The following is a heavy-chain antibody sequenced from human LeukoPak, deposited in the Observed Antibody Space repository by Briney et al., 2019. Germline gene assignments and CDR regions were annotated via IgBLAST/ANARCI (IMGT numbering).Heavy chain of an antibody. V-gene: IGHV3-72*01. CDR2: TRNKANSYTT. Sequence: GGALRLSCAASGFTFSDHYMDWGRHAPGRGLEWVGRTRNKANSYTTKYAASVRGRFTISRDDSKKSLYLQINSLKIEDAAVYYCAREGFSNSPLDYWGQGTLVTVSS. CDR1: GFTFSDHY. J-gene: IGHJ4*02. D-gene: IGHD4-11*01. CDR3: AREGFSNSPLDY.